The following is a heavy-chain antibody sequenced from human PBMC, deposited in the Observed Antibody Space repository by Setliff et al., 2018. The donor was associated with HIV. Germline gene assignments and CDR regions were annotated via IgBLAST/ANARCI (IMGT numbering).Heavy chain of an antibody. V-gene: IGHV1-2*02. D-gene: IGHD3-3*01. CDR3: AADNYNCNSFDS. Sequence: ASVKVSCKASGYIFTDYYIHWVRQAPGQGLEWMGWINPNGGYTNYAQKFLGRVTMTRDTSFTTAYLELSRLGSDDTAVYCCAADNYNCNSFDSWGQGSLVTVSS. CDR2: INPNGGYT. J-gene: IGHJ4*02. CDR1: GYIFTDYY.